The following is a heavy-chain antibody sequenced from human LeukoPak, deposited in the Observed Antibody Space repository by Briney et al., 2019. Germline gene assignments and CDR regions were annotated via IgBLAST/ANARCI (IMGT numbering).Heavy chain of an antibody. Sequence: GSLRLSCAASGFTFSSYWMSWVRQAPGKGLEWVANIKQDGSEKYYVDSVKGRFTISRDNAKNSLYLQMNSLRAEDTAVYYCARLDYDFWSGYYGYFDYWGQGTLVTVSS. V-gene: IGHV3-7*01. CDR3: ARLDYDFWSGYYGYFDY. J-gene: IGHJ4*02. CDR2: IKQDGSEK. CDR1: GFTFSSYW. D-gene: IGHD3-3*01.